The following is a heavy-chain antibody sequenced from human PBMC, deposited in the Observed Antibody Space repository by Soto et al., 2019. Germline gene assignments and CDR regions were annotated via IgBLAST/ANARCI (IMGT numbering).Heavy chain of an antibody. V-gene: IGHV4-31*03. Sequence: LSLTCTVSGGSISSGGYYWSWIRQHPGKGLEWMGYIYYGGSTYYNPSLKSRVTISVDTSTNRFSLKLSSVTAAEAAVYYCATHYYVSSGYYDYWGQGTLVTVSS. CDR2: IYYGGST. J-gene: IGHJ4*02. CDR3: ATHYYVSSGYYDY. CDR1: GGSISSGGYY. D-gene: IGHD3-22*01.